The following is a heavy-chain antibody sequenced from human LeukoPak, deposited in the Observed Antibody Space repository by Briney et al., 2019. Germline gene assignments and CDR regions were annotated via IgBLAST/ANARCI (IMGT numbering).Heavy chain of an antibody. Sequence: ASLKVSCKASQYTLTDYYLHWVRHAPGQGLEWMGWISPSSGDAKDAQKFQGWVAMTRDTSSSTVYMELSRLRGDDTAVYYCARGVVAADWFDPWGQGTLVTVSS. J-gene: IGHJ5*02. V-gene: IGHV1-2*04. CDR3: ARGVVAADWFDP. D-gene: IGHD2-15*01. CDR1: QYTLTDYY. CDR2: ISPSSGDA.